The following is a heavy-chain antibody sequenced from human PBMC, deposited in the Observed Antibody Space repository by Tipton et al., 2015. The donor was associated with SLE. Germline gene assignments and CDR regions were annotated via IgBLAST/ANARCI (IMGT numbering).Heavy chain of an antibody. D-gene: IGHD5-18*01. J-gene: IGHJ4*02. Sequence: SLRLSCAASGFTFENFALHWVRQSPGKGLEWVAGLSWNGDGLAYADSVRGRFTISRDNAKKSLYLEMRSLRNEDTALYYCAKDMGWDTSMVRPYDHWGQGILVSVSS. V-gene: IGHV3-9*01. CDR3: AKDMGWDTSMVRPYDH. CDR2: LSWNGDGL. CDR1: GFTFENFA.